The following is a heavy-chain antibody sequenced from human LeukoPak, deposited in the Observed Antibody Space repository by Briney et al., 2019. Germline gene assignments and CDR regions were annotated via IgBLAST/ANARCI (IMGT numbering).Heavy chain of an antibody. J-gene: IGHJ4*02. Sequence: ASVKVSCKASGYTFTSYYMHWVRQAPGQGLEWMGIINPSGGSTSYAQKFQGRVTMTRDTSTSTVYMELSSLRSEDTAVYYCFLAPPDYYGSSGYYRYFDYWGQGTLVTVSS. CDR2: INPSGGST. V-gene: IGHV1-46*01. CDR1: GYTFTSYY. D-gene: IGHD3-22*01. CDR3: FLAPPDYYGSSGYYRYFDY.